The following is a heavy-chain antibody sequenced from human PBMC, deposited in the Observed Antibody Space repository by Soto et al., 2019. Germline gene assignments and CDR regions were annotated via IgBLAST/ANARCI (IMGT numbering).Heavy chain of an antibody. D-gene: IGHD3-22*01. CDR1: GYSFTVYH. CDR3: AREIRSGYYKYWYLDL. J-gene: IGHJ2*01. Sequence: ASVKVSCKASGYSFTVYHMHWVRQAPGQGLEWMGWINNDSGGTKYAQKFEGRVTMSRDTSINTAYMELNNLISDDTAVYYCAREIRSGYYKYWYLDLGGRGTLVTVSS. CDR2: INNDSGGT. V-gene: IGHV1-2*02.